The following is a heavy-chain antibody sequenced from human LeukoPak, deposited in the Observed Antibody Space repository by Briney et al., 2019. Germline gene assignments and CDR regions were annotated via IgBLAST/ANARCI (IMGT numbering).Heavy chain of an antibody. D-gene: IGHD6-13*01. CDR2: INPNSGGT. Sequence: ASMKVSCKASGYTFTGYYMHWVRQAPGQGLEWMGWINPNSGGTNYAQKFQGRVTMTRDTSISIAYMELRSLRSDDTAVYYCARVRDSSSWYVDYWGQGTLVTVSS. CDR3: ARVRDSSSWYVDY. J-gene: IGHJ4*02. CDR1: GYTFTGYY. V-gene: IGHV1-2*02.